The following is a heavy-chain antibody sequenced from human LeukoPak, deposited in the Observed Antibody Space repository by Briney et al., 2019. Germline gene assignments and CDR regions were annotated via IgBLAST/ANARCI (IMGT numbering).Heavy chain of an antibody. D-gene: IGHD6-19*01. CDR3: ARGGAVAGTSWFDP. CDR1: GGSFSGYS. J-gene: IGHJ5*02. CDR2: IYHSGST. V-gene: IGHV4-34*01. Sequence: SETLSLTCAVYGGSFSGYSWTWIRQPPGKGLEWIGSIYHSGSTYYNPSLKSRVTISVDTSKNQFSLKLSSVTAADTAVYYCARGGAVAGTSWFDPWGQGTLVTVSS.